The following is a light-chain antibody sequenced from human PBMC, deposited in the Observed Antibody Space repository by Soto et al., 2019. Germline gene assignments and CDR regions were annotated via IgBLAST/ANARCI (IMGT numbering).Light chain of an antibody. J-gene: IGKJ3*01. CDR3: QQYGSSPRFT. Sequence: EIVLTQSPGTLSLSPGERATLSCRASQSVSSSYLAWYQQKPGQAPRLLIYGASSRATGIPDRFSGSGSGTDFTLTISRLEPEDLAVYYCQQYGSSPRFTFGPGTKVD. V-gene: IGKV3-20*01. CDR1: QSVSSSY. CDR2: GAS.